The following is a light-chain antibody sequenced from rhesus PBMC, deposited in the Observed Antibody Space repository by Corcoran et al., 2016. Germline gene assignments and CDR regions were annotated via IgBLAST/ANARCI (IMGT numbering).Light chain of an antibody. V-gene: IGKV3-35*01. CDR2: AIS. CDR3: QQYIDLLPT. Sequence: EIVMTQSPATLSLFPGERATLSCRASQSISSNLAWYQQKPGQAPRLLIYAISKRASGTPDRFSGTGAGTDFTLTISSLEPEDVRVYHCQQYIDLLPTFGGGTKVELK. J-gene: IGKJ4*01. CDR1: QSISSN.